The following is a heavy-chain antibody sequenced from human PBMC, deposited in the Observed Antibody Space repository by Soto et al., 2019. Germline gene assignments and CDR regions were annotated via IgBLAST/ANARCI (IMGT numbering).Heavy chain of an antibody. D-gene: IGHD1-1*01. J-gene: IGHJ4*02. CDR3: AIYNRSTDY. V-gene: IGHV3-23*01. Sequence: EVQLLESGGGLVQPGGSLRLSCAASGFTFSNYFMTWVRQAPGKGLEWVSTISGSGGGTYYADSVKGRFTIARDNSKNGLILQMNSLRAEDTALYDCAIYNRSTDYWGQGTLVTVSS. CDR2: ISGSGGGT. CDR1: GFTFSNYF.